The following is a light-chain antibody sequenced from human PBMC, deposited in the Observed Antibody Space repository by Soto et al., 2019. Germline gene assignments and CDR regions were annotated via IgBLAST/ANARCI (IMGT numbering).Light chain of an antibody. CDR1: SSNIGAGYG. J-gene: IGLJ1*01. CDR2: ANS. V-gene: IGLV1-40*01. CDR3: QSYDSSLTPSV. Sequence: QSVLTQPPSVSGAPGQRVTISCTGSSSNIGAGYGVHWYQQLPGTAPKLLIYANSNRPSGVPDRFSASKSGTSASLAITGLQAEDEADYYCQSYDSSLTPSVFGTGTKLTVL.